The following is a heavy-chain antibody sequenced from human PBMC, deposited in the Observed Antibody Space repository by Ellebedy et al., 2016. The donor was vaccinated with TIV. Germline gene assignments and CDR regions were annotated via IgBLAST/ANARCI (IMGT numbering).Heavy chain of an antibody. V-gene: IGHV4-59*01. CDR2: IFFDGDT. Sequence: SQTLSLTXXVSGASISRYSWTWIRQPPGKGLEWIGHIFFDGDTKYNPSLESRVTMSVDTSKNQFSLNLRSVTAADRAVYYCARFDYDVEGYYGLDVWGQGTTVIVSS. J-gene: IGHJ6*02. CDR1: GASISRYS. CDR3: ARFDYDVEGYYGLDV. D-gene: IGHD3-3*01.